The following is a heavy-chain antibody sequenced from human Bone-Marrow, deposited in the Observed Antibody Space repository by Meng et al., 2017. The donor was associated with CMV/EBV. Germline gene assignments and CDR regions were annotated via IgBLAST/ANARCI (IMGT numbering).Heavy chain of an antibody. CDR3: GGDFWGSPGGY. CDR1: GDSVSSNNAA. J-gene: IGHJ4*02. V-gene: IGHV6-1*01. Sequence: SETLSLTCAISGDSVSSNNAAWNWIRQSPSGGLEWLGRTYYRSQWHIEYAVSLRGRITINPDTSKNLFSLQLNSMTPEDTALYYCGGDFWGSPGGYWGQGTQVTGYS. CDR2: TYYRSQWHI. D-gene: IGHD3-16*01.